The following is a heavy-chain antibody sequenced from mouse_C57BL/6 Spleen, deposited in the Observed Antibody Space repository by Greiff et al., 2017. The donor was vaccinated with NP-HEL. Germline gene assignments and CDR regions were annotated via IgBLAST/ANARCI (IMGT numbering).Heavy chain of an antibody. CDR3: ARRRFDY. J-gene: IGHJ2*01. Sequence: QVQLKESGPELVKPGASVKISCKASGYAFSSSWMNWVKQRPGKGLEWIGRIYPGDGDTNYNGKFKGKATLTADKSSSTAYMQLSSLTSEDSAVYFCARRRFDYWGQGTTLTVSS. CDR1: GYAFSSSW. V-gene: IGHV1-82*01. CDR2: IYPGDGDT.